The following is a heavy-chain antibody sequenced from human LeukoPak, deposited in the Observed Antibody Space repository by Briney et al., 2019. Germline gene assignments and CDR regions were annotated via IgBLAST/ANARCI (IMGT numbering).Heavy chain of an antibody. CDR1: GYTFTGYY. CDR2: INPNSGGT. J-gene: IGHJ6*02. D-gene: IGHD2-2*01. CDR3: ARWDIVVVPAAISNPMDV. V-gene: IGHV1-2*02. Sequence: ASVKVSCKASGYTFTGYYMHWVRQAPGQGLEWMGWINPNSGGTNYAQKFQGRVTMTRDTSISAAYMELSRLRSDDPAVYYCARWDIVVVPAAISNPMDVWGQGTTVTVSS.